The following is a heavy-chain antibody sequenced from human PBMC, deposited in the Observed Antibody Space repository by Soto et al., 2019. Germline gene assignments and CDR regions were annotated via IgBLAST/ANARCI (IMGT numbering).Heavy chain of an antibody. Sequence: PGGSLRLSCAASGFTFSSYAMSWVRQAPGKGLEWVSAISGSGGSTYYADSVKGRFTISRDNSKNTLYLQMNSLRAEDTAVYYCAKSRDWLGSQEPYFDYWGQGTLVTVSS. V-gene: IGHV3-23*01. J-gene: IGHJ4*02. CDR2: ISGSGGST. CDR3: AKSRDWLGSQEPYFDY. D-gene: IGHD3-9*01. CDR1: GFTFSSYA.